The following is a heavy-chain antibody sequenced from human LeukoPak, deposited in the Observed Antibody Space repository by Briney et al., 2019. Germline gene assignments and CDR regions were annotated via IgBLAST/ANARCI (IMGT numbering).Heavy chain of an antibody. CDR3: AKDTGSGSYGDY. Sequence: GGSLRLSCAASGFTFDDYAMHWVRQAPGKGLEWVSLISWDGGSTYYADSVKGRFTISRDNSKNSLYLQMNSLRAEDTALYYCAKDTGSGSYGDYWGQGTLVTVSS. CDR1: GFTFDDYA. D-gene: IGHD1-26*01. V-gene: IGHV3-43D*03. J-gene: IGHJ4*02. CDR2: ISWDGGST.